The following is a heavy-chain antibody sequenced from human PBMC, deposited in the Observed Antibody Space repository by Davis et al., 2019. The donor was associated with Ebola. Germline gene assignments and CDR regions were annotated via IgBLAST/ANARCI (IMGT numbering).Heavy chain of an antibody. CDR1: GFTVSRNY. D-gene: IGHD1-26*01. CDR3: AKDTSNIWFDI. CDR2: LGTSADT. Sequence: GESLKISCAASGFTVSRNYMTWVRQAPGKGLEWVSTLGTSADTYYADSVKGRFTISRDNSKNTLYLQMNGLRVEDTAIYYCAKDTSNIWFDIWGQGTNVTVSS. J-gene: IGHJ3*02. V-gene: IGHV3-53*01.